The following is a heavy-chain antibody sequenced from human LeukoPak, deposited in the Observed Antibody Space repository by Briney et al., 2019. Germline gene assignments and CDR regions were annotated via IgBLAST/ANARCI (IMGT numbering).Heavy chain of an antibody. D-gene: IGHD4-23*01. CDR2: IRYDGSNK. Sequence: PGGSLRLSCAASGFTFSSYGMHWVRQAPGKGLEGVAFIRYDGSNKYYADSVKGRFTISRDNSKNTLYLQMNSLRAEDTAVYYCAKDFGNSFDYWGQGTLVTVSS. CDR3: AKDFGNSFDY. CDR1: GFTFSSYG. V-gene: IGHV3-30*02. J-gene: IGHJ4*02.